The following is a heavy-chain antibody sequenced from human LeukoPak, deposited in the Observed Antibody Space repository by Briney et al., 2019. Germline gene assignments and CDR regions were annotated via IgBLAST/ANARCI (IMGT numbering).Heavy chain of an antibody. D-gene: IGHD3-10*01. CDR3: ARVPSYYYGSGSYYNGYYFDY. J-gene: IGHJ4*02. CDR1: GGTFSSYA. V-gene: IGHV1-69*04. CDR2: IIPILGIA. Sequence: ASVKVSCKASGGTFSSYAISWVRQAPGQGLERMGRIIPILGIANYAQKFPGRVTITADKSTSTAYMELSSLRSEDTAVYYCARVPSYYYGSGSYYNGYYFDYWGQGTLVTVSS.